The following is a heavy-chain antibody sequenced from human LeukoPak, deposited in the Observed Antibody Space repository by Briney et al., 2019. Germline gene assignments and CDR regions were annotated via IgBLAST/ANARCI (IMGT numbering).Heavy chain of an antibody. CDR3: ARESGSNPATSEDY. D-gene: IGHD2-2*01. CDR2: IDPSGGST. Sequence: GASVKVSCEASGYTFTSYYMHWVRQAPGQGLEWMGIIDPSGGSTNYAQKFQGRVTMTRDTSTSTVYMELSSLRSEDTAVYYCARESGSNPATSEDYWGQGTLVTVSS. V-gene: IGHV1-46*01. J-gene: IGHJ4*02. CDR1: GYTFTSYY.